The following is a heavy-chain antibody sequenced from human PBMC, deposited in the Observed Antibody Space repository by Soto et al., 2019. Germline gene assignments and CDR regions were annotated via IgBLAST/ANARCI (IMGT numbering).Heavy chain of an antibody. CDR2: ISYDGSNK. Sequence: PGGSLRLSCAASGFTFSSYAMHWVRQAPGKGLEWVAVISYDGSNKYYADSVKGRFTISRDNSKNTLYLQMNSLRAEDTAVYYCARDTPRYCSSTGCYTHYYGMDVWGQGTTVTVSS. D-gene: IGHD2-2*02. J-gene: IGHJ6*02. CDR1: GFTFSSYA. V-gene: IGHV3-30-3*01. CDR3: ARDTPRYCSSTGCYTHYYGMDV.